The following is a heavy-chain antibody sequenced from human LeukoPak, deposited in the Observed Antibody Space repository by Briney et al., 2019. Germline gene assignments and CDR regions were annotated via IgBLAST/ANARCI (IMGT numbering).Heavy chain of an antibody. CDR2: IYYSGST. V-gene: IGHV4-31*03. CDR1: GGSISSCGYY. J-gene: IGHJ5*02. CDR3: ARDGVEMATNL. Sequence: SETLSLTCTVSGGSISSCGYYWSWIRQHPGKGLEWIGYIYYSGSTYYNPSLKSRVTISVDTSKNQFSLKLSSVTAADTAVYYCARDGVEMATNLWGQGTLVTVSS. D-gene: IGHD5-24*01.